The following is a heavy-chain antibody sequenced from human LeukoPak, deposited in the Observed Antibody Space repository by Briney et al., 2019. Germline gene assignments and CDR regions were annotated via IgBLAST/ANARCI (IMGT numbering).Heavy chain of an antibody. V-gene: IGHV3-30-3*01. CDR3: AREPYSSGWYFSYYFDY. D-gene: IGHD6-19*01. Sequence: PGGSLRLSCAASGFTFSNYAMHWVRQAPGKGLEWVAVISYDGSNKYYADSVKGRFTISRDNSKNTLYLQMNSLRAEDTAAYYCAREPYSSGWYFSYYFDYWGQGTLVTVSP. J-gene: IGHJ4*02. CDR1: GFTFSNYA. CDR2: ISYDGSNK.